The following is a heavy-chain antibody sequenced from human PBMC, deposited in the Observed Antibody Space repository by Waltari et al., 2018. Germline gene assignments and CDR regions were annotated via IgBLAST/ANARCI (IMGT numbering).Heavy chain of an antibody. CDR3: AKPLVVYSIDY. Sequence: QVQLVESGGGVVQPGRSLRLSCAASGFTFSSYAMHWVRQAPGKGLEWVALIQHDGRNEDYADSVKGRFTISRDNSKNTLYLQMNSLRAEDTAVYYCAKPLVVYSIDYWGQGTLVTVSS. V-gene: IGHV3-30*04. J-gene: IGHJ4*02. CDR1: GFTFSSYA. D-gene: IGHD2-8*02. CDR2: IQHDGRNE.